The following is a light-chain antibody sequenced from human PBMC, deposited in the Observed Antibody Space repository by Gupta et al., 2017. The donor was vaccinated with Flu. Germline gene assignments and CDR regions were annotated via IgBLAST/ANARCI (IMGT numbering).Light chain of an antibody. CDR2: LNSDGSH. Sequence: VKLTCTLSSGQYSYAIAWHQQQAEKGPRFLMKLNSDGSHSKGDGIPDRFSGSSSGAERYLTISSLQSEDEADYYCQTWGTGSWVFGGGTKLTVL. CDR3: QTWGTGSWV. J-gene: IGLJ3*02. V-gene: IGLV4-69*02. CDR1: SGQYSYA.